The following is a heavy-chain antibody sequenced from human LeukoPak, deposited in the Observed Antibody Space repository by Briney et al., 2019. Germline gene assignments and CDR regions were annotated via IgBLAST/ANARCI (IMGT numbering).Heavy chain of an antibody. CDR1: GFTFNNYE. D-gene: IGHD4-17*01. CDR3: ARHSFGDYEFWFDY. J-gene: IGHJ4*02. CDR2: ISSSGSTI. Sequence: PGGSLRLSCAASGFTFNNYEMNWVRQAPGKGLEWVSYISSSGSTIYYADSVKGRFTISRDNAKNSLSLQMNSLRAEDTAVYYCARHSFGDYEFWFDYWGQGTPVTVSS. V-gene: IGHV3-48*03.